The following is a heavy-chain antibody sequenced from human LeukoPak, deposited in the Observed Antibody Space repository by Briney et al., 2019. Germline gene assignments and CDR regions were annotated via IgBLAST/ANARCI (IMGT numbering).Heavy chain of an antibody. D-gene: IGHD4-17*01. CDR1: GFTFSSYW. CDR3: ARDLIDYGDYFYYYYYMDV. V-gene: IGHV3-74*01. CDR2: INSDGSST. J-gene: IGHJ6*03. Sequence: QPGGSLRLSCAASGFTFSSYWMHWVRQAPGKGLVWVSRINSDGSSTSYADSVKGRFTISRDNATNTLYLQMNSLRAEDTAVYYCARDLIDYGDYFYYYYYMDVWGKGTTVTVSS.